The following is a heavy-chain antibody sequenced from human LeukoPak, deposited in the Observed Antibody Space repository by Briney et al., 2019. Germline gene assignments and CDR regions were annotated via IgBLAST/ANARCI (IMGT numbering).Heavy chain of an antibody. CDR3: ARDRGLWFGELLDY. Sequence: PSETLSLTCTVSGGSISSYYWSWIRQSPEKGLEWIGYAYYSGTTNYNPSLKSRVTISVDTSKNQFSLKLNSVTAADTAVYYCARDRGLWFGELLDYWGPGTLVTVSS. D-gene: IGHD3-10*01. CDR2: AYYSGTT. V-gene: IGHV4-59*01. J-gene: IGHJ4*02. CDR1: GGSISSYY.